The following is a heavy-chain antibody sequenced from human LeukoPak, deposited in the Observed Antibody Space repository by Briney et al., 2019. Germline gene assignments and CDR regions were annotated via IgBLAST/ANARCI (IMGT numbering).Heavy chain of an antibody. J-gene: IGHJ4*02. CDR1: GYTFTSYA. V-gene: IGHV7-4-1*02. Sequence: ASVKVSCKASGYTFTSYAMNWVRQAPGQGLEWMGWINTNTGNPTCAQGFTGRFVFSLDTSVSTAYLQISSLKAEDTAVYYCARWPQLWPKPQYYFDYWGQGTLVTVSS. CDR3: ARWPQLWPKPQYYFDY. D-gene: IGHD5-18*01. CDR2: INTNTGNP.